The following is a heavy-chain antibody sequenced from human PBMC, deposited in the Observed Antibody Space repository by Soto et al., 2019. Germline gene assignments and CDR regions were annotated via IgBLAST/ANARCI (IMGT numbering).Heavy chain of an antibody. J-gene: IGHJ4*02. CDR3: AKDRGGEFTSSRYFDY. CDR2: ITPGGGTT. CDR1: GFGFSSYA. D-gene: IGHD3-16*01. V-gene: IGHV3-23*01. Sequence: GGSLRLSCAASGFGFSSYAMSWVRQAPGKGLEWVSGITPGGGTTNYADSVKGRFTISRDNSNNTLYLETNSLRVEDTAIYYCAKDRGGEFTSSRYFDYWGQRTLVTVSS.